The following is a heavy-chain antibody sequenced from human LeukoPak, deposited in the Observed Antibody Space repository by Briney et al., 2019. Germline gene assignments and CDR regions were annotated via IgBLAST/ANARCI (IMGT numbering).Heavy chain of an antibody. CDR3: ARPLSNYDFWSGYSPLIAFDI. J-gene: IGHJ3*02. CDR1: GFTFSSYS. Sequence: PGGSLRLSCAASGFTFSSYSMNWVRQAPGKGLEWVSYISSSSSTIYYADSVKGRFTISRDNAKNSLYLQMNSLRAEDTAVYYCARPLSNYDFWSGYSPLIAFDIWGQGTMVTVSS. D-gene: IGHD3-3*01. V-gene: IGHV3-48*01. CDR2: ISSSSSTI.